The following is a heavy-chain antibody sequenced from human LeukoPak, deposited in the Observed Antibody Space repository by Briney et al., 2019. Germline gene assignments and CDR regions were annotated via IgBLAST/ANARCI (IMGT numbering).Heavy chain of an antibody. J-gene: IGHJ4*02. CDR2: INHSGST. D-gene: IGHD6-13*01. Sequence: PSETLSLTCAVYGGSFSGYYWSWIRQPPGKGLEWIGEINHSGSTNYNPSLKSRVTISVDTSKNQFSLKLSSVTAADTAVYYCARVGSSWYAYYFDYWGQGTLVTVSS. V-gene: IGHV4-34*01. CDR3: ARVGSSWYAYYFDY. CDR1: GGSFSGYY.